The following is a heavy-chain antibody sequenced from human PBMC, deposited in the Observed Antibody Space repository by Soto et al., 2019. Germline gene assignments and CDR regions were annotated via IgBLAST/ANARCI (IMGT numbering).Heavy chain of an antibody. D-gene: IGHD2-21*02. CDR1: GYSFTSYW. V-gene: IGHV5-51*01. J-gene: IGHJ4*02. CDR3: VKDHCGGDCYSDPYFDY. CDR2: IYPGDSDT. Sequence: PGESLKISCKGSGYSFTSYWIGWVRQMPGKGLEWMGIIYPGDSDTRYSPSFQGQVTISADKSISTAYLQWSSLKASDTAVYYCVKDHCGGDCYSDPYFDYWGQGTLVTVSS.